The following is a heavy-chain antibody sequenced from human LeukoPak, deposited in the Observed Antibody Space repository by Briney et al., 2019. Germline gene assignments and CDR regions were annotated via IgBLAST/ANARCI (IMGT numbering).Heavy chain of an antibody. D-gene: IGHD4-17*01. CDR2: ISSSATYI. CDR3: ATWDDYGDYVAFEY. V-gene: IGHV3-21*01. CDR1: GFTFSSYT. J-gene: IGHJ4*02. Sequence: GGSLRLSCAGSGFTFSSYTMNWVRQAPGKGLEWVSSISSSATYIYYADSVRGRFTISRDDAKNSLFLHMNSLRAEDTAVYYCATWDDYGDYVAFEYWGQGTLITVSS.